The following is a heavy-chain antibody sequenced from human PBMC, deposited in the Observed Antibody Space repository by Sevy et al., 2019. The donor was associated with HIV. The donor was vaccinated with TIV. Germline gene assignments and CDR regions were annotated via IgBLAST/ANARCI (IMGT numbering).Heavy chain of an antibody. Sequence: SETLCLTCAVYGGSFSGYYWSWIRQPPGKGLEWIGEINHSGSTNYNPSLKSRVTISVDTSKNQFSLKLSSVTAADTAVYYCARGKEDIVLMVYAIGRVWFDPWGQGTLVTVSS. CDR3: ARGKEDIVLMVYAIGRVWFDP. J-gene: IGHJ5*02. D-gene: IGHD2-8*01. V-gene: IGHV4-34*01. CDR1: GGSFSGYY. CDR2: INHSGST.